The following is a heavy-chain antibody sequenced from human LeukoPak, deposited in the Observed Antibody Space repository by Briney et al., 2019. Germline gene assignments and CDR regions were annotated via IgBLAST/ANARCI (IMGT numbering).Heavy chain of an antibody. CDR3: ARGNWTLYAFDI. CDR1: GYTFTGYY. J-gene: IGHJ3*02. CDR2: INPNSGGT. Sequence: ASVTVSCKASGYTFTGYYMHWVRQAPGQGLEWMGWINPNSGGTNYAQKFQGRVTMTRDTSISTAYMELSRLRSDDTAVYYCARGNWTLYAFDIWGQGTMVTVSS. V-gene: IGHV1-2*02. D-gene: IGHD1-1*01.